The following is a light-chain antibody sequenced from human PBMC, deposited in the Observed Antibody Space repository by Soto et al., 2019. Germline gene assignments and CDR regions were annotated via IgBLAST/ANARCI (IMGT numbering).Light chain of an antibody. CDR1: QSVSSN. CDR3: QQYNNWPPWT. Sequence: EIVMTQSPATLSVSPGERATLSCRASQSVSSNFAWYQQKPGQAPRLLIYGASTRATGIPARFSGSGSGTEFTLTIRSLQSEDFAVYCCQQYNNWPPWTFGQGTKVEIK. V-gene: IGKV3-15*01. J-gene: IGKJ1*01. CDR2: GAS.